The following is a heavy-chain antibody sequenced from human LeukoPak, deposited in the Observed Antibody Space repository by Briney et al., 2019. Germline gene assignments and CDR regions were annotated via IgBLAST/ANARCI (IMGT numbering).Heavy chain of an antibody. J-gene: IGHJ4*02. CDR1: GYTFTSYG. D-gene: IGHD3-10*01. V-gene: IGHV1-18*01. Sequence: ASVKVSCKASGYTFTSYGISWVRQAPEQGLEWMGWISAYNGNTNYAQKLQGRVTMTTDTSTSTAYMELRSLRSDDTAVYYCAREATGFGDYYFDYWGQGTLVTVSS. CDR2: ISAYNGNT. CDR3: AREATGFGDYYFDY.